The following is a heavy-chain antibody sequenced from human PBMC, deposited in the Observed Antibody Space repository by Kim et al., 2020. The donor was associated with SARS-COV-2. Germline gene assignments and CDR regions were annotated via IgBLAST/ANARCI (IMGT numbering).Heavy chain of an antibody. CDR3: AISGDP. Sequence: ASVKVSCKASGYTFTKYAMHWVRQAPGQRLEWMGWINAANGNTKYSQKLQGRVTITRDTSASTAYMELSSLRSEDTAVYYCAISGDPWGQGTLVTVSS. J-gene: IGHJ5*02. V-gene: IGHV1-3*01. CDR2: INAANGNT. CDR1: GYTFTKYA.